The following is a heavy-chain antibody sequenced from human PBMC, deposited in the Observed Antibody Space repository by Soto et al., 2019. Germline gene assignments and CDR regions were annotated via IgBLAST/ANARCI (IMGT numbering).Heavy chain of an antibody. J-gene: IGHJ3*01. Sequence: PSETLSLTCTVSGGSISSGGYYWSWMRQHPGKGLEWIGYIYYIGSTYYNPSLKSRVTISVDTSKNQFSLKLSYVTAADTAVYYCARAAPRDIVVVVAPKAFDLWGPGKMLNVSS. D-gene: IGHD2-15*01. V-gene: IGHV4-31*03. CDR1: GGSISSGGYY. CDR2: IYYIGST. CDR3: ARAAPRDIVVVVAPKAFDL.